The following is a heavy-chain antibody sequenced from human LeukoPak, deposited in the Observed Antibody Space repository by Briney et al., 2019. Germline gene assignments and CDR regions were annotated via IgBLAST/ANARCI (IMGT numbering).Heavy chain of an antibody. CDR1: GYTFTSYG. D-gene: IGHD3-10*01. CDR2: ISAYNGNT. Sequence: ASVKVSCKASGYTFTSYGISWVRQAPGQGLEWMGWISAYNGNTNYAQKLQGRVTMTTDTSTSTAYMELRSLRSEDTAVYYCARVEYYYGSGNAGAFDYWGQGTLVTVSS. V-gene: IGHV1-18*01. CDR3: ARVEYYYGSGNAGAFDY. J-gene: IGHJ4*02.